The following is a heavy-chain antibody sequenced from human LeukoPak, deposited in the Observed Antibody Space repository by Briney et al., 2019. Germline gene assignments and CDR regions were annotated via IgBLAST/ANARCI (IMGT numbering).Heavy chain of an antibody. CDR3: ARAGRIKWEPLDY. V-gene: IGHV3-30-3*01. J-gene: IGHJ4*02. CDR2: ILYDGSNE. CDR1: GFTFSSYN. Sequence: PGGSLRLSCAASGFTFSSYNMHWVRQAPGKGLEWVAVILYDGSNEYYADSVKGRFTISRDNAKNSLYLQMNSLRAEDTAVYYCARAGRIKWEPLDYWGQGTLVTVSS. D-gene: IGHD1-26*01.